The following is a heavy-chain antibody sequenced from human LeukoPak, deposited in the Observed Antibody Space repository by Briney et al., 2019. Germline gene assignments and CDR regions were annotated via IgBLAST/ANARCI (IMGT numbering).Heavy chain of an antibody. CDR1: GFTFSSYA. J-gene: IGHJ4*02. D-gene: IGHD3-22*01. V-gene: IGHV3-23*01. CDR3: AKEGDWAYNYDSSGYYGSFDC. Sequence: KTGGSLRLSCAASGFTFSSYAMSWVRQAPGKGLEWVSAISGSGGSTYYADSVKGRFTISRDNSKNTLYLQMNSLRAEDTALYYCAKEGDWAYNYDSSGYYGSFDCWGQGTLVTVSS. CDR2: ISGSGGST.